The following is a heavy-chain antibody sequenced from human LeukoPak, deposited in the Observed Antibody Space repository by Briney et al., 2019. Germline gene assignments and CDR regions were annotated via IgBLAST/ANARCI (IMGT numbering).Heavy chain of an antibody. CDR2: IYYSGST. J-gene: IGHJ4*02. V-gene: IGHV4-59*08. D-gene: IGHD6-13*01. CDR1: GGSISSYY. CDR3: ARLEGAAAGTLGY. Sequence: PSETLSLTCTVSGGSISSYYWSWIRQPPGKGLEWIGYIYYSGSTNYNPSLKSRVTISVDTSKNQFSLKLSSVTAADTAVYYCARLEGAAAGTLGYWGQGTLVTVSS.